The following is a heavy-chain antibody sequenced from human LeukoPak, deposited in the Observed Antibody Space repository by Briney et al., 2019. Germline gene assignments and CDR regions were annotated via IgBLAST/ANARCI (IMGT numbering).Heavy chain of an antibody. D-gene: IGHD6-13*01. CDR2: IIPIFGTA. CDR3: ASRPPRIAAAGTIWSDP. J-gene: IGHJ5*02. V-gene: IGHV1-69*13. CDR1: GGTFSSYA. Sequence: SVKVSCKASGGTFSSYAISWVRQAPGQGLEWMGGIIPIFGTANYAQKFQGRVTITADESTSTAYMELSSLRSEDTAVYYCASRPPRIAAAGTIWSDPWGQGTLVTVSS.